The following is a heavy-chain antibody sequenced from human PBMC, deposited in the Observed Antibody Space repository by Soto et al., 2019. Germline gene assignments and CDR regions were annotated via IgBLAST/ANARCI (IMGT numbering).Heavy chain of an antibody. Sequence: EVQLVESGGGLVKPGGSLRLSCAASGFTFSSYSMNWVRQAPGKGLEWVSSISSSSSYIYYADSVKGRFTISRDNAKNSLYLQTYSLRAVDTAVYYCAQGLDCSGGSCYNYWGQGTLVTVSS. D-gene: IGHD2-15*01. CDR3: AQGLDCSGGSCYNY. CDR1: GFTFSSYS. CDR2: ISSSSSYI. V-gene: IGHV3-21*01. J-gene: IGHJ4*02.